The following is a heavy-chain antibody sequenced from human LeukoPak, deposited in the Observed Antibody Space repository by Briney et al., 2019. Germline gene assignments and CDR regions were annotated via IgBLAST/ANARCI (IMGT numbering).Heavy chain of an antibody. CDR2: IYHSGST. J-gene: IGHJ4*02. V-gene: IGHV4-30-2*01. CDR3: ARGVATKSTSFDD. CDR1: GGSISSGGYS. Sequence: PSETLSLTCAVSGGSISSGGYSWSWIRRTPGKGLEWIGYIYHSGSTYYNPSLKSRFPISVDRSKHQLSLKLSSVTAADTAVYYGARGVATKSTSFDDWGQGTLVTVSS. D-gene: IGHD5-12*01.